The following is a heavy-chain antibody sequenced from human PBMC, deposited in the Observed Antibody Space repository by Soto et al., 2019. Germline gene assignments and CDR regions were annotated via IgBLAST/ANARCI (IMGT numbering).Heavy chain of an antibody. CDR1: GYSFTSYW. V-gene: IGHV5-51*01. Sequence: PGESLKISCKGSGYSFTSYWIGWVRQMPGKGPEWMGIIYPGDSDTRYSPSFQGQVTISADKSISTAYLQWSSLKASDTAMYYCARQRRYCSGGSCYLNWFDPWGQGTLVTVSS. J-gene: IGHJ5*02. D-gene: IGHD2-15*01. CDR2: IYPGDSDT. CDR3: ARQRRYCSGGSCYLNWFDP.